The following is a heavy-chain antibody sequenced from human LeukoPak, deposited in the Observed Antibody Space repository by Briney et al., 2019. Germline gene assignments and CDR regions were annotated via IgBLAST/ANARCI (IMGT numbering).Heavy chain of an antibody. Sequence: GGSLRLSCAASGNYWMHWVRQARGKGLLWVSHINSDGSWTTYADSVKGRFTISKDNAKNTVYLQMNNLRAEDTAVYYCVSFYETYWGRGTLVTVSS. J-gene: IGHJ4*02. CDR1: GNYW. D-gene: IGHD2-2*01. CDR3: VSFYETY. V-gene: IGHV3-74*01. CDR2: INSDGSWT.